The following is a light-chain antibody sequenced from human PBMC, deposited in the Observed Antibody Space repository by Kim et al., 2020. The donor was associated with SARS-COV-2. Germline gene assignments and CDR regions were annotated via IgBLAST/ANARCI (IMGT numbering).Light chain of an antibody. Sequence: ASVGDRFTITCRAIRVIANSLAWYQQKPGTVPKVLIYAASTLQSGVPSRFSGSGSGTEFTLTIGSLQTEDVATYYCQKYNSAPWTFGPGTKVDIK. CDR2: AAS. CDR1: RVIANS. V-gene: IGKV1-27*01. J-gene: IGKJ1*01. CDR3: QKYNSAPWT.